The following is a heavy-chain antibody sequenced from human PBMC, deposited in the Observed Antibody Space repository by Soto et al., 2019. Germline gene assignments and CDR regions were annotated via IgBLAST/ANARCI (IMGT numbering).Heavy chain of an antibody. Sequence: PRGALRLSCSASGFTLSNYVMSWVRQAPGKGLEWVSAITGSGGSTYYADSVKGRFTISRDNSKNTLYLQVNSLRAEDTAVYYCASLAVADNYWGQGT. CDR2: ITGSGGST. D-gene: IGHD6-19*01. CDR1: GFTLSNYV. J-gene: IGHJ4*02. CDR3: ASLAVADNY. V-gene: IGHV3-23*01.